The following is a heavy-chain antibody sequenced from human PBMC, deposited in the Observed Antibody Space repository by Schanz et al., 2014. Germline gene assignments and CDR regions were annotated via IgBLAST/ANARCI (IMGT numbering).Heavy chain of an antibody. V-gene: IGHV3-11*01. CDR3: AGAAYCRGAGCALYYALDV. CDR2: VSSYDTTV. Sequence: QVQLLESGGGLFKPGGSLRLSCAGSGFTFADYYMTWIRQAPGKGLEWISYVSSYDTTVSYADSVKGRFTISRDNAKNSVYLQMNSLRAEDTGVYYCAGAAYCRGAGCALYYALDVWGQGTTVTVSS. CDR1: GFTFADYY. J-gene: IGHJ6*02. D-gene: IGHD2-15*01.